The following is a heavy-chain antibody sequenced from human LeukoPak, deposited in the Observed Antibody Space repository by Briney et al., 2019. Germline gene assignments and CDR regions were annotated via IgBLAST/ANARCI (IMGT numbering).Heavy chain of an antibody. CDR1: GYTFTSYD. CDR3: ARGEVYCSSTSCYTGRLDYYYYYYMDV. CDR2: MNPNSGNT. D-gene: IGHD2-2*02. V-gene: IGHV1-8*01. J-gene: IGHJ6*03. Sequence: ASVKVSCKASGYTFTSYDINWVRQATGQGLEWMGWMNPNSGNTGYAQKFQGRVTMTRNTSISTAYMELSSLRSEDTAVYYCARGEVYCSSTSCYTGRLDYYYYYYMDVWGKGTTVTVSS.